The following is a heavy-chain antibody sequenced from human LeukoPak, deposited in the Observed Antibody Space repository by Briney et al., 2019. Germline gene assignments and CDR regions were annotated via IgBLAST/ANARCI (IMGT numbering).Heavy chain of an antibody. Sequence: GGSLRLSCAASGFTFSTNCMTWVRQAPGKGLEWVSTIYSGGTTYYSDSVMGRFTISRHNSSNTLYLQMNSLRAEDTAVYYCARVDTVMAYYFDLWGQGTLVTVSS. D-gene: IGHD5-18*01. V-gene: IGHV3-53*04. CDR2: IYSGGTT. CDR3: ARVDTVMAYYFDL. J-gene: IGHJ4*02. CDR1: GFTFSTNC.